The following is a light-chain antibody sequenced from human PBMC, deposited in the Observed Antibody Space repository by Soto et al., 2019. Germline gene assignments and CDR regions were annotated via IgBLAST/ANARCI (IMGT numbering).Light chain of an antibody. CDR2: GAS. CDR3: QQYGGSPIT. Sequence: EVVLTQSPGTLSLSPGGRATLSCRASQSVSRRLAWYQQRPGQSPRLLISGASTRASGVPVRFIGSGSGTDFTLTITRLEPEDFAVYYCQQYGGSPITCGLGTRRRL. V-gene: IGKV3-20*01. J-gene: IGKJ5*01. CDR1: QSVSRR.